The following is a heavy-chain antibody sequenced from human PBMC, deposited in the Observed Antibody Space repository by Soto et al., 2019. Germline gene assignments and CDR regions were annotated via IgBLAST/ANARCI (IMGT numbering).Heavy chain of an antibody. J-gene: IGHJ6*02. V-gene: IGHV1-69*10. CDR3: ASIGYCSSTSCYKYYYGMDV. CDR2: IIPILGIA. CDR1: GGTFSSYA. D-gene: IGHD2-2*01. Sequence: ASVKVSCKASGGTFSSYAISWVRQAPGQGLEWMGGIIPILGIANYAQKFQGRVTITADKSTSTAYMELSSLRSEDTAVYYCASIGYCSSTSCYKYYYGMDVWGQGTTVTVSS.